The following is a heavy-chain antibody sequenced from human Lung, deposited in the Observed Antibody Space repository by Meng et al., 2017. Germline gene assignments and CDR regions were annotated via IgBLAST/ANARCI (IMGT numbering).Heavy chain of an antibody. D-gene: IGHD3-22*01. CDR3: ARDDSGYADFDS. V-gene: IGHV4-4*02. Sequence: QPQLQESGPGLVKPSGTLSLTCAVSGGSISSNNWWSWVRQTPGRGLEWIGEVYHSGSTNYNPSLKSRVIISVNNSKNQFSLKLTSVTTADTAVYYCARDDSGYADFDSWGQGTLVTVSS. CDR2: VYHSGST. J-gene: IGHJ4*02. CDR1: GGSISSNNW.